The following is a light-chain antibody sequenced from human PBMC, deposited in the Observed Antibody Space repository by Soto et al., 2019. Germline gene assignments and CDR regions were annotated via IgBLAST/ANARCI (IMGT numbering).Light chain of an antibody. CDR2: DAS. V-gene: IGKV3-11*01. J-gene: IGKJ1*01. Sequence: VLTQSPATLSLSPGERATLSCRASQSVGTYLAWYQQKPGQAPRLLIYDASNRATGIPARFSGSGSGTDFTLTISSLEPEDSAIYYCQQYRTFGQGTKVDIK. CDR1: QSVGTY. CDR3: QQYRT.